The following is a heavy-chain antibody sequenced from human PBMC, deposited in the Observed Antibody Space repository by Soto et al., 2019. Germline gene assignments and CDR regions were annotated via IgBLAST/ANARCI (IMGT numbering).Heavy chain of an antibody. CDR1: GGTFSSYS. D-gene: IGHD1-26*01. CDR3: ARDGGRHSGGIDY. V-gene: IGHV1-69*13. Sequence: ASVKVSCKASGGTFSSYSINWVRQAPGQGLEWMGEIIPIFGTANYAQKFQGRVTITADESKSTAYMELSSLRSEDTAVYYCARDGGRHSGGIDYWGQGTLVTVSS. J-gene: IGHJ4*02. CDR2: IIPIFGTA.